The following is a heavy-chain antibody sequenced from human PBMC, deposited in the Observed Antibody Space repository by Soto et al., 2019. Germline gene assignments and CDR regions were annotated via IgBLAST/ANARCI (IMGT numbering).Heavy chain of an antibody. CDR3: ARMIAVAGTSRVDY. Sequence: QVQLVESGGGVVQPGRSLRLSCAASGFTFSSYGMHWVRQAPGKGLEWVAVIWYDGSNKYYADSVKGRFTISRDNSKNTLYLQMNSLRAEDTAVYYCARMIAVAGTSRVDYWGQGTLVIVSS. J-gene: IGHJ4*02. V-gene: IGHV3-33*01. D-gene: IGHD6-19*01. CDR2: IWYDGSNK. CDR1: GFTFSSYG.